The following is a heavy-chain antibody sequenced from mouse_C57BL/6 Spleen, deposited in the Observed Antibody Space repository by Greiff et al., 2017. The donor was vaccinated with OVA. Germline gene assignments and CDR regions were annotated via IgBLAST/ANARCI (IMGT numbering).Heavy chain of an antibody. V-gene: IGHV14-2*01. CDR2: IDPEDGDT. Sequence: EVQLQQSGAELVKPGASVKLSCTASGFNINDYYMHWVKQRPEQGLEWIGRIDPEDGDTKYDPKFKGKATITVDKSSNTAYLQLSSLTSEDSAVYYCARGRLRRTGDYWGQGTTLTVSS. D-gene: IGHD2-4*01. J-gene: IGHJ2*01. CDR3: ARGRLRRTGDY. CDR1: GFNINDYY.